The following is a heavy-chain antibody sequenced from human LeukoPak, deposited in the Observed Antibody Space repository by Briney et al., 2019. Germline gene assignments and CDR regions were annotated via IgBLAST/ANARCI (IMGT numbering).Heavy chain of an antibody. V-gene: IGHV3-7*01. Sequence: GGSLRLSCVVSGFTFSSYWMSWVRQAPGKGLEWVANIRPDGSDEYYVDSVEGRFTISRDNAKNSLYLQMNSLRAEDTAVYYCAREGTDYWGQGTLVTVSS. CDR3: AREGTDY. CDR1: GFTFSSYW. D-gene: IGHD1/OR15-1a*01. CDR2: IRPDGSDE. J-gene: IGHJ4*02.